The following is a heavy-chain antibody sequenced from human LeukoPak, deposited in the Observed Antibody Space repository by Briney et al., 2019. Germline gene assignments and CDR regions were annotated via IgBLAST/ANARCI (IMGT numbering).Heavy chain of an antibody. J-gene: IGHJ2*01. V-gene: IGHV4-59*08. Sequence: SETLSLTCTVSGGSISSYYWSWIRQPPGKGLEWIGYIYYSGSTNYNPSLKSRVTISVDTSKNQFSLKLSSVTAADTAVYYCARHTQNTVRGAPRGTSISGAVALDWYFDLWGRGTLVTVSS. D-gene: IGHD3-10*01. CDR1: GGSISSYY. CDR2: IYYSGST. CDR3: ARHTQNTVRGAPRGTSISGAVALDWYFDL.